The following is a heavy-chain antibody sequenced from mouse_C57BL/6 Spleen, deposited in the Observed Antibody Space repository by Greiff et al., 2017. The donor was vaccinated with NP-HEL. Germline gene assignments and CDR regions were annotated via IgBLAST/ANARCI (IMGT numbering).Heavy chain of an antibody. CDR1: GYAFSSSW. Sequence: QVQLKQSGPELVKPGASVKISCKASGYAFSSSWMNWVKQRPGKGLEWIGRIYPGDGDTNYNGKFKGKATLTADKSSSTAYMQLSSLTSEDSAVYFCARRTAQTSWFAYWGQGTLVTVSA. CDR2: IYPGDGDT. CDR3: ARRTAQTSWFAY. D-gene: IGHD3-2*02. V-gene: IGHV1-82*01. J-gene: IGHJ3*01.